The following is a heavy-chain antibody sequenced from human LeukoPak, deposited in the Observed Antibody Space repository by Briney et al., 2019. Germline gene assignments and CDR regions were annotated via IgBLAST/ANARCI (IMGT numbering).Heavy chain of an antibody. V-gene: IGHV1-2*06. CDR3: AVLIAVACTLTTGEDWFDP. CDR2: INPNSGGT. D-gene: IGHD6-19*01. Sequence: GASVKVSCKASGYTFTGYYMHWVRQAPGHGLEWMGRINPNSGGTNYAQKVQGRVTMTRDTSISTAYMELSRLRSDDTAVYYCAVLIAVACTLTTGEDWFDPWGQGTLVTVSS. J-gene: IGHJ5*02. CDR1: GYTFTGYY.